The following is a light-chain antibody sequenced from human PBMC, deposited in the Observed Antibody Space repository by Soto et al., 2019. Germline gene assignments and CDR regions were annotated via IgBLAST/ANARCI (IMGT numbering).Light chain of an antibody. V-gene: IGKV1-5*01. CDR1: QSISSW. Sequence: DIQMTQFPSTLSEYVVDSDTITYRASQSISSWLAWYQQKPGKAPKLLIYDASSLESGVPSRFSGSGSGTEFTLTISSLQPDDFATYYCQQYNSYPITFGQGTRLEIK. CDR3: QQYNSYPIT. CDR2: DAS. J-gene: IGKJ5*01.